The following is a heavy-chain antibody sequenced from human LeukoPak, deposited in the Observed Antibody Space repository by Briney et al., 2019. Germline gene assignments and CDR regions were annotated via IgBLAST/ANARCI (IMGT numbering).Heavy chain of an antibody. CDR1: GFTFSSYA. V-gene: IGHV3-23*01. D-gene: IGHD4-17*01. Sequence: SGGSLRLSCAASGFTFSSYAMSWVRQAPGEGLGWVSAISGSGGSTYYADSVKVGLTISRDNSKTTLYLPMNSLRAEDPAVYYCAKPNGDYKHYWGQGTLVTVSS. J-gene: IGHJ4*02. CDR3: AKPNGDYKHY. CDR2: ISGSGGST.